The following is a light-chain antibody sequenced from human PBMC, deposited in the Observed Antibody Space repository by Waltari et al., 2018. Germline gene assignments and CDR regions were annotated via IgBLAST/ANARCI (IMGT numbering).Light chain of an antibody. CDR1: SRDIGFYTF. CDR2: HVT. V-gene: IGLV2-14*03. J-gene: IGLJ1*01. Sequence: QSALTQPASVSGSPGQSITIPCTGPSRDIGFYTFVSWYQQHPGKAPKVIIYHVTNRPSGVSNRFSGSRSGNTASLTISGLQAEDEADYYCAAETSRSTLYVFGTGTKVTVL. CDR3: AAETSRSTLYV.